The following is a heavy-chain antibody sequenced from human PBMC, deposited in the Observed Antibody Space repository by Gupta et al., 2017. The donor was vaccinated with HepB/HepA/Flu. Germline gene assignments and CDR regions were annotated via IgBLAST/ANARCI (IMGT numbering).Heavy chain of an antibody. CDR2: ISSSSSYI. CDR3: ARALGTLGAFDI. Sequence: EVQLVESGGGLVKPGGSLRLSCAVSGFTFSSYSMNWVRQAPGKGLEWVSSISSSSSYIYYADSVKGRFTISRDNAKNSLYLQMNSLRAEDTAVYYCARALGTLGAFDIWGQGTMVTVSS. CDR1: GFTFSSYS. V-gene: IGHV3-21*01. D-gene: IGHD7-27*01. J-gene: IGHJ3*02.